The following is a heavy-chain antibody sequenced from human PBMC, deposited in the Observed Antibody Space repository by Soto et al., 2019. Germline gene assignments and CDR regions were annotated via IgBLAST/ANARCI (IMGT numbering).Heavy chain of an antibody. CDR2: IYSGGST. V-gene: IGHV3-53*01. D-gene: IGHD6-13*01. J-gene: IGHJ4*02. CDR3: ARVSSSWYRPDNFYFDY. Sequence: PGGSLRLSCAASGFTVSSNYMSWVRQAPGKGLEWVSVIYSGGSTYYADSVKGRFTISRDNSKNTLYLQMNSLRAEDTAVYYCARVSSSWYRPDNFYFDYWGQGTLVTVSS. CDR1: GFTVSSNY.